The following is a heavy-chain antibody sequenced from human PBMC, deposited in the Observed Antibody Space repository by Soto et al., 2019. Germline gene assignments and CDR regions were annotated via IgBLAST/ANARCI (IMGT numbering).Heavy chain of an antibody. J-gene: IGHJ3*02. V-gene: IGHV4-34*01. CDR2: INHSGST. CDR3: ARRLGSGYDMGGDAFDI. Sequence: SETLSLTCAVYGGSFSGYYWSWIRQPPGKGLEWIGEINHSGSTNYNPSLKSRVTISVDTSKNQFSLKLSSVTAADTAVYYCARRLGSGYDMGGDAFDIWAQGTMVTVSS. CDR1: GGSFSGYY. D-gene: IGHD5-12*01.